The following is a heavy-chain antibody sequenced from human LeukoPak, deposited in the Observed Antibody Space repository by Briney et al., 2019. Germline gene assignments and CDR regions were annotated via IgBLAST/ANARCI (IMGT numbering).Heavy chain of an antibody. CDR3: GRRGHLHRPF. J-gene: IGHJ4*02. V-gene: IGHV4-39*01. CDR1: GDSDDSIKSSSYY. Sequence: PSETLSLTCTASGDSDDSIKSSSYYWAWIRLPPGKGLEWVGSIYYDGSTYYNPSLRGRVTISVDTSKSQFSVKLNSVTAADTAMYYCGRRGHLHRPFWGQGTLVTVSS. CDR2: IYYDGST. D-gene: IGHD3/OR15-3a*01.